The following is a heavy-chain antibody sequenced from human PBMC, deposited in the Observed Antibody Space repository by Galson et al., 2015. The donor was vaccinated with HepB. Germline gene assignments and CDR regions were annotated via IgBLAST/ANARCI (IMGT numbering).Heavy chain of an antibody. CDR1: GGSFSGYY. CDR3: ARPGECSSPSCSNWFDP. CDR2: INHSGST. V-gene: IGHV4-34*01. Sequence: TLSLTCAVYGGSFSGYYWSWIRQPPGKGLEWIGEINHSGSTTYNPSLKSRVTISVDTSKNQFSLKLTSVTAADTAVYYCARPGECSSPSCSNWFDPWGQGTLVTVSS. D-gene: IGHD2-2*01. J-gene: IGHJ5*02.